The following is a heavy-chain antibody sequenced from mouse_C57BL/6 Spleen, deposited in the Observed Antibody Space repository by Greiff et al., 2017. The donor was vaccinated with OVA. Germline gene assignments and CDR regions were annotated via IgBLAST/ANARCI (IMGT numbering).Heavy chain of an antibody. CDR2: IYPSDSET. V-gene: IGHV1-61*01. D-gene: IGHD1-1*01. Sequence: VQLQQPGAELVRPGSSVKLSCKASGYTFTSYWMDWVKQRPGQGLEWIGNIYPSDSETHYNQKFKDKATLTVDKSSSTAYMQLSSLTSEDSAVYYCASYGSSYAMDYWGQGTSVTVSS. CDR3: ASYGSSYAMDY. J-gene: IGHJ4*01. CDR1: GYTFTSYW.